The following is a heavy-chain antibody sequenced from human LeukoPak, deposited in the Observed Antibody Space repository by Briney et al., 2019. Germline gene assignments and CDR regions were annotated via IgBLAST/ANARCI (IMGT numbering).Heavy chain of an antibody. V-gene: IGHV3-23*01. CDR3: AKDLGVMSIAAAGTDY. CDR2: IGGSGGST. D-gene: IGHD6-13*01. Sequence: GGSLRLSCAASGFTFSSYAMSWVRQAPGKGLEWVSAIGGSGGSTYYADSVKGRFTISRDNSKNTLYLQMNSLRAEDTAVYYCAKDLGVMSIAAAGTDYWGQGTLVTVSS. J-gene: IGHJ4*02. CDR1: GFTFSSYA.